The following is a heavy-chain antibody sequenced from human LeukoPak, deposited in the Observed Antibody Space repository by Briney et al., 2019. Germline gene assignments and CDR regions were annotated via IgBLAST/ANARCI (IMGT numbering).Heavy chain of an antibody. J-gene: IGHJ4*02. CDR3: AKSPLGGQWLYFDY. CDR1: GFTFSSYA. V-gene: IGHV3-23*01. D-gene: IGHD6-19*01. Sequence: GGSLRLSCAASGFTFSSYAMSWVRQAPGKGLEWVSAISGSGGSTYYADSVKGRFTTSRDNSKNTLYLQMNSLRAEDTAVYYCAKSPLGGQWLYFDYWGQGTLVTVSS. CDR2: ISGSGGST.